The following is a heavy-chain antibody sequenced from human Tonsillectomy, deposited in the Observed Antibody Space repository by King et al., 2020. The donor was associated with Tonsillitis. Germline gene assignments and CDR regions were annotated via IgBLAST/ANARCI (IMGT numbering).Heavy chain of an antibody. J-gene: IGHJ4*02. Sequence: VQLVESGGGVVQPGRSLRLSCAASGFTFRTYAMHWVRQAPGKGLEWVAVISYDGSNKFYADSVKGRFIISRDNSKNTLYLQMNSLRAEDTAVYYCARSYYDSSGYLSYWGXXXLVTVSS. V-gene: IGHV3-30*04. CDR3: ARSYYDSSGYLSY. CDR2: ISYDGSNK. D-gene: IGHD3-22*01. CDR1: GFTFRTYA.